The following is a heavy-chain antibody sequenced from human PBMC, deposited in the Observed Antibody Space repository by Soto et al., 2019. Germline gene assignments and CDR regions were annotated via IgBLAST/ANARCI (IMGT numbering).Heavy chain of an antibody. CDR2: ISSSSSTI. J-gene: IGHJ4*02. CDR1: GFTFSSYS. D-gene: IGHD2-15*01. CDR3: ARDHRGYCSGGSCYSGQNYYFDY. V-gene: IGHV3-48*01. Sequence: GGSLRLSCAASGFTFSSYSMNWVRQAPGKGLEWVSYISSSSSTIYYADSVKGRFTISRDNAKNSLYLQMNSLRAEDTAVYYCARDHRGYCSGGSCYSGQNYYFDYWGQGTLVTVSS.